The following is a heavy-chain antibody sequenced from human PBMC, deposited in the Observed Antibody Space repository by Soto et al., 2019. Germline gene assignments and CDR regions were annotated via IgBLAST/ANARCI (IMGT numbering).Heavy chain of an antibody. Sequence: SETLSLTCTVSGGSISSSSYYWGWIRQPPGKGLEWIGSIYYSGSTYYNPSLKSRVTISVDTSKNQFSRKLTSVTAADTAVYYCARHHRLGDYYYYMDVWGKGTTVTVSS. D-gene: IGHD7-27*01. CDR1: GGSISSSSYY. CDR3: ARHHRLGDYYYYMDV. J-gene: IGHJ6*03. V-gene: IGHV4-39*01. CDR2: IYYSGST.